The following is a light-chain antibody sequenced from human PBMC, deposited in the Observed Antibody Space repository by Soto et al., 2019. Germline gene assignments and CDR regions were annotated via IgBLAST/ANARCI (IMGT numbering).Light chain of an antibody. Sequence: SYELTQPRSVSVAPGQTANITCGGTNIGDKSVHWYQQRSGQAPVLIVYHDSDRPSGIPERFSGSNSGNTATLTITRAEAGDEADYSCQVWDILSNHVVFGGGTKLTVL. J-gene: IGLJ2*01. CDR3: QVWDILSNHVV. V-gene: IGLV3-21*02. CDR2: HDS. CDR1: NIGDKS.